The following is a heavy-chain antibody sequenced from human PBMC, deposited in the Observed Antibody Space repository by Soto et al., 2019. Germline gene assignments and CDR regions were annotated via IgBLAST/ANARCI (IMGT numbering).Heavy chain of an antibody. V-gene: IGHV3-23*01. J-gene: IGHJ4*02. Sequence: PGGSLRLSCAASRFTFSSYAMNWVRQAPGKGLEWVSTISGSGGSTYYADSVKGRFTISRDNSKNTLYLQMNSLRAEDTAVYYCAKDIGGYVRPVDYWGQGTLVTSPQ. CDR2: ISGSGGST. D-gene: IGHD5-12*01. CDR1: RFTFSSYA. CDR3: AKDIGGYVRPVDY.